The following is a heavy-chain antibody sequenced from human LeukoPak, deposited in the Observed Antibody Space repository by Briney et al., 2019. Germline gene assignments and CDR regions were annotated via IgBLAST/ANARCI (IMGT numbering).Heavy chain of an antibody. CDR2: IIPIFGTA. D-gene: IGHD3-16*01. V-gene: IGHV1-69*06. CDR3: ARYGSSTFGGVID. J-gene: IGHJ4*02. Sequence: SVKVSCKASGGTFSSYAISWVRQAPGQGLEWMGGIIPIFGTANYAQKFQGRVTITADKSTSTAYMELSSLRSEDAAVYYCARYGSSTFGGVIDWGQGTLVTVSS. CDR1: GGTFSSYA.